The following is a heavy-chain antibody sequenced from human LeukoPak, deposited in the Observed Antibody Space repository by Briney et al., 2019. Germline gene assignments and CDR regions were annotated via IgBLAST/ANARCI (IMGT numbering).Heavy chain of an antibody. Sequence: ASVKVSCKASGYTFTGYYMHWVRQAPGQGLEWMGWINPNSGGTNYAQKFQGRVTMTRDTSISTAYMELSRLRSDDTAVYYCARDHSSSRYRRGEYFDYWGQGTLVTVSS. CDR1: GYTFTGYY. CDR2: INPNSGGT. D-gene: IGHD6-13*01. V-gene: IGHV1-2*02. J-gene: IGHJ4*02. CDR3: ARDHSSSRYRRGEYFDY.